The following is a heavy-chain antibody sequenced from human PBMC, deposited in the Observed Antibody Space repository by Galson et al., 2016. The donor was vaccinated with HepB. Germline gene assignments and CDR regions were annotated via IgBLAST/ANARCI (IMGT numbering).Heavy chain of an antibody. Sequence: SLRLSCAASGFTFSSYIMSWVRQAPGKGLEWVSAISGGGGSTYYAASVKGRFTISRDNSKNTLYLQMNSLRAEDTAVYYCAKEVGWLPPGYMDYWGQGTLVTVSS. CDR1: GFTFSSYI. CDR2: ISGGGGST. CDR3: AKEVGWLPPGYMDY. D-gene: IGHD5-18*01. V-gene: IGHV3-23*01. J-gene: IGHJ4*02.